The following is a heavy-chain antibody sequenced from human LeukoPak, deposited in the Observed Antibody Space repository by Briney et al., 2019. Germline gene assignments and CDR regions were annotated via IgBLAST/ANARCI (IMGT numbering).Heavy chain of an antibody. CDR3: ARVRAYYYDSRVVNSGHNYGMDV. Sequence: GGSLRLSCAASGFTFSSYSMNWVRQAPGKGLEWVSSISSSSSYIYYADSVKGRFTISRDNAKNSLYLQMNSLRAEDTAVYYCARVRAYYYDSRVVNSGHNYGMDVWGQGTTVTVSS. D-gene: IGHD3-22*01. V-gene: IGHV3-21*01. J-gene: IGHJ6*02. CDR2: ISSSSSYI. CDR1: GFTFSSYS.